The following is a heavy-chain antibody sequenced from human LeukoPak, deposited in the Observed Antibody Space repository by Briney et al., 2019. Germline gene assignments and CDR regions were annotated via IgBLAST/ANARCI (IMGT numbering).Heavy chain of an antibody. CDR3: ARGGDVLLWFGEL. V-gene: IGHV4-34*01. J-gene: IGHJ4*02. CDR1: GGSFSGYY. D-gene: IGHD3-10*01. Sequence: PSETLSLTCAVYGGSFSGYYWSWIRQPPGKGLEWIGEINHSGSTNYNPSLKSRVTISVDTSKNQFSLKLSSVTAADTAVYYCARGGDVLLWFGELWGQGTLVTVSS. CDR2: INHSGST.